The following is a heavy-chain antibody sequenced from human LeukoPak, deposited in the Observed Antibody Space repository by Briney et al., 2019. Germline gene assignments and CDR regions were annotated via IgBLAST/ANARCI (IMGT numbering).Heavy chain of an antibody. D-gene: IGHD6-19*01. V-gene: IGHV1-18*01. CDR2: ISAYKGNT. CDR3: ARDRQPYIAVATKGDAFDI. J-gene: IGHJ3*02. CDR1: GYTFTIYG. Sequence: GASVKVSCKASGYTFTIYGISWVRQAPGQGLEWMVWISAYKGNTNYAQKLQGRVTMTTDTSTSTAYMELRSLRSDDTAVYYCARDRQPYIAVATKGDAFDIWGQGTMVTVSS.